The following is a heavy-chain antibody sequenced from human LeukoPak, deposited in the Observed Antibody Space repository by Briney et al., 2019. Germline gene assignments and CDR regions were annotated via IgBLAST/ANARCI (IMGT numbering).Heavy chain of an antibody. CDR2: ISDSGDGT. CDR3: ATGFCISTSCIYYYFAL. V-gene: IGHV3-23*01. CDR1: GFTFSSYA. J-gene: IGHJ2*01. D-gene: IGHD2-2*01. Sequence: PGGSLRLSCAASGFTFSSYAMSWVRQAPGKGLEWVSTISDSGDGTYYADSVKGRFTISRDNDRNTLYLQTNSLRAEDTAVYYCATGFCISTSCIYYYFALWGRGTLVAVSS.